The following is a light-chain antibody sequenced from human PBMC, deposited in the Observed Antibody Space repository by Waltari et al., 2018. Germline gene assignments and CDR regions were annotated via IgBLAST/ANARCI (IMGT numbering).Light chain of an antibody. J-gene: IGLJ1*01. V-gene: IGLV2-14*01. Sequence: QSALTQPASVSGSPGQSIPIPCPGTSRDVCGYNYVSWYQQHPGKAPKLMIYDVSKRPSGVSNRFSGSKSGNTASLTISGLQAEDEADYYCSSYTSSISYVFGTGTKVTVL. CDR2: DVS. CDR1: SRDVCGYNY. CDR3: SSYTSSISYV.